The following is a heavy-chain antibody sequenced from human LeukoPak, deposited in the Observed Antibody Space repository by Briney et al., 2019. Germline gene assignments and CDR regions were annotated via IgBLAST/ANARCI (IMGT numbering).Heavy chain of an antibody. Sequence: PSETLSLTCTVSGGSISSYYWSWIRQPAGKGLEWIGRIYTSGSTNYNPSLKSRVTISVDTSKNQFSLKLSSVTAADTAVYYCARGHLTRYYYYMDVWGKGTTVTVSS. CDR1: GGSISSYY. CDR3: ARGHLTRYYYYMDV. CDR2: IYTSGST. V-gene: IGHV4-4*07. J-gene: IGHJ6*03.